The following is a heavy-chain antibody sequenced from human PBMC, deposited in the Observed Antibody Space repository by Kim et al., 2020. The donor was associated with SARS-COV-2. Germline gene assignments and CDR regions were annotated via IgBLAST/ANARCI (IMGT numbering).Heavy chain of an antibody. D-gene: IGHD6-13*01. CDR2: LYYTGST. CDR1: GDSFRNSNSYY. CDR3: ARPRMMYSTPHHFDI. J-gene: IGHJ3*02. Sequence: SETLSLTCAVSGDSFRNSNSYYWGWIRQPPGKGLEWIGSLYYTGSTYYNPSLKSRVTMSVDTSQNQFSLKLTALTAADTAIYYCARPRMMYSTPHHFDI. V-gene: IGHV4-39*01.